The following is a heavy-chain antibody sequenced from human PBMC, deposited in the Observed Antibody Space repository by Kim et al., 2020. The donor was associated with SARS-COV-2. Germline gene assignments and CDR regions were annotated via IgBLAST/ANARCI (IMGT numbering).Heavy chain of an antibody. J-gene: IGHJ4*02. CDR3: ARSGKAPHDY. CDR1: GGSFSGYY. Sequence: SETLSLTCAVYGGSFSGYYWSWIRQPPGEGLEWIGEINPSGSTNYNPSLKSRVTISVDTSKNQFSLKLSSVTAADTAVYYCARSGKAPHDYWGQGTLVTVSS. V-gene: IGHV4-34*01. CDR2: INPSGST. D-gene: IGHD6-25*01.